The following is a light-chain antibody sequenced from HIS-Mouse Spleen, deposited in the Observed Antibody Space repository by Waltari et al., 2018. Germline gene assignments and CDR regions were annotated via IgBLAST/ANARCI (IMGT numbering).Light chain of an antibody. CDR1: QSVLYSSNNKNY. Sequence: DIVMTQSSDPLAVSLGGGANTHCKSRQSVLYSSNNKNYLAWYQQKPGQPPKLLIYWASTRESGVPDRFSGSGSGTDFTLTISSLQAEDVAVYYCQQYYSTPWTFGQGTKVEIK. V-gene: IGKV4-1*01. CDR2: WAS. J-gene: IGKJ1*01. CDR3: QQYYSTPWT.